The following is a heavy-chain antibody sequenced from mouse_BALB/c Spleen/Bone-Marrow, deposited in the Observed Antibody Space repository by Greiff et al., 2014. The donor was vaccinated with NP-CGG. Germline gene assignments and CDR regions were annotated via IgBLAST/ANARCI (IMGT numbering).Heavy chain of an antibody. Sequence: EVKLVESGAALVKPGASVKLSCTASGFNIKDTYMHWVKQRPEQGLEWIGRIDPANGNTKYDPKFQGKATITADTSSNTAYLQLSSLTSEDTAVYYCANYYYGSHFDYWGQGTTLTVSP. J-gene: IGHJ2*01. V-gene: IGHV14-3*02. CDR2: IDPANGNT. CDR1: GFNIKDTY. D-gene: IGHD1-1*01. CDR3: ANYYYGSHFDY.